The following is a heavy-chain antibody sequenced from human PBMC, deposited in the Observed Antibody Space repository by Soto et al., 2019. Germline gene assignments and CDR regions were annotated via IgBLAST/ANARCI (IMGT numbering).Heavy chain of an antibody. D-gene: IGHD1-1*01. CDR2: INDDGIST. V-gene: IGHV3-74*01. J-gene: IGHJ4*02. CDR1: GFTFSMYW. Sequence: GGSLRLSCAASGFTFSMYWMHWVRQVPGKGPEWVSRINDDGISTNYADSVKGRFTTSRDNAKNTLYLQMNALRVEDTAVYYCTRGPRSTSTGTGAFWGQGTLVTVSS. CDR3: TRGPRSTSTGTGAF.